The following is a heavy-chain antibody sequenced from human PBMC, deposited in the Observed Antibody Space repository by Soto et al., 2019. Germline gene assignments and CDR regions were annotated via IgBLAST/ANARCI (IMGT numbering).Heavy chain of an antibody. D-gene: IGHD4-17*01. CDR3: AKDGYGDRPYYFDY. Sequence: EVQLLESGGGLVQPGGSLRLSCAASGFTFSTYALNWVRQAPGKGLEWVSAIGGRGGSTYFADSVKGRFSISRDSSKNTLYPEMNSLSAEDTAVYYCAKDGYGDRPYYFDYWGQGTLVTVSS. J-gene: IGHJ4*02. CDR1: GFTFSTYA. V-gene: IGHV3-23*01. CDR2: IGGRGGST.